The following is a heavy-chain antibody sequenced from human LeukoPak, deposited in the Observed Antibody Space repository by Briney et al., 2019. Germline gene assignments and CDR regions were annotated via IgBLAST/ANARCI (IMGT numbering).Heavy chain of an antibody. Sequence: GGSLRLSCAASGFTFSSYSMNWVRQAPGKGLEWVSYISSSSSTIYYADSVKGRFTISRDNSKNTLYLQMNSLRAEDTAVYYCARDRYSSSGDYMDVWGKGTTVTVSS. CDR3: ARDRYSSSGDYMDV. V-gene: IGHV3-48*01. CDR2: ISSSSSTI. D-gene: IGHD6-6*01. CDR1: GFTFSSYS. J-gene: IGHJ6*03.